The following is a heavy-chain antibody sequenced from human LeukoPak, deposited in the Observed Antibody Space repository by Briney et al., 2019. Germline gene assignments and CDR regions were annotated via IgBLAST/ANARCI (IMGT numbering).Heavy chain of an antibody. CDR3: ARDLGWEYCSSTSCHTGLEDY. Sequence: SVKVSCKASGGTFSSYAISWVRQAPGQGLEWMGRIIPILGIANYAQKFQGRVTITADKSTSTAYMELSSLRSEDTAVYYCARDLGWEYCSSTSCHTGLEDYRGQGTLVTVFS. CDR2: IIPILGIA. CDR1: GGTFSSYA. J-gene: IGHJ4*02. V-gene: IGHV1-69*04. D-gene: IGHD2-2*02.